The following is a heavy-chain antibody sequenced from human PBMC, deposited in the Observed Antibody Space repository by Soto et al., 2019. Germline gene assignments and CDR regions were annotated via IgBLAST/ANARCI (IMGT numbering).Heavy chain of an antibody. CDR2: IYSSGTT. V-gene: IGHV4-4*07. CDR1: GGSISGHY. J-gene: IGHJ4*02. CDR3: ARHKQGYSYDIDY. Sequence: PSETLSLTCSVSGGSISGHYWSWIRLPAGRRLQWVGRIYSSGTTNYNPSLKSRVRMSVDTDRNSFSLRLDSVTGADTAVYYCARHKQGYSYDIDYWGQGTLVTVSS. D-gene: IGHD5-18*01.